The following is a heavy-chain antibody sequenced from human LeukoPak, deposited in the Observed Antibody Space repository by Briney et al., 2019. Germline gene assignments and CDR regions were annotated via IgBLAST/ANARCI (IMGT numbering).Heavy chain of an antibody. D-gene: IGHD2-21*02. V-gene: IGHV4-34*01. Sequence: KPPETLSLTCAVYGGSFSGYWWSWIRQPPGKGLEWIGEINHERSTNYNPSLRSRVTMSVDTSKNQFSLKLSSVTAADTAVYYCARITYCVGDWCRQFDLWGRGTLVTVSS. CDR1: GGSFSGYW. CDR2: INHERST. CDR3: ARITYCVGDWCRQFDL. J-gene: IGHJ2*01.